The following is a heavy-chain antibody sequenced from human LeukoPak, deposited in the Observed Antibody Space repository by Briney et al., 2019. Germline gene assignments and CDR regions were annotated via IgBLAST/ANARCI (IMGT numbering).Heavy chain of an antibody. D-gene: IGHD6-19*01. CDR1: GFTFKSHV. CDR2: ISGNAGGT. CDR3: AKDGFDSSGWSFDY. V-gene: IGHV3-23*01. J-gene: IGHJ4*02. Sequence: GGSLRLSCAASGFTFKSHVMSWVRQAPGKGLEWVSTISGNAGGTHYADSVKGRFTISRDISKNTLYLQMNSLRAEDTAVYYCAKDGFDSSGWSFDYWGQGTLVTVSS.